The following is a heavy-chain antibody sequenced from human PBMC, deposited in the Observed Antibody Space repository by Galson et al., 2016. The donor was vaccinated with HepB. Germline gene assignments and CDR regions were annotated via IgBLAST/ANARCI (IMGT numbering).Heavy chain of an antibody. Sequence: SLRLSCAASGFIFSGSAIHWVRQVSGKGLEWAGRIRSKANNYATGYGASVQGRFIISRDDSKNTAYLEMNSLKTEDTAVYYCARLFANDYWGQGTPVIVSS. CDR1: GFIFSGSA. J-gene: IGHJ4*02. CDR2: IRSKANNYAT. V-gene: IGHV3-73*01. CDR3: ARLFANDY.